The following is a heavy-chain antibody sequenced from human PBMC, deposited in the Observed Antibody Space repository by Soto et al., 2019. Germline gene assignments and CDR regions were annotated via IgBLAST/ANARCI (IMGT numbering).Heavy chain of an antibody. V-gene: IGHV1-46*03. CDR2: INPSGGST. CDR3: ARDQEPSTLYYDYYYMDV. CDR1: GYTFTSYY. Sequence: QMQLVQSGAEVKKPGASVTVSGTASGYTFTSYYIHWVRQAPGQGLEWMGIINPSGGSTSYAQKFQGRVTMTWDTSTSTVYMEVSGLRSEDTAVYYCARDQEPSTLYYDYYYMDVWGKGTTVTVSS. J-gene: IGHJ6*03.